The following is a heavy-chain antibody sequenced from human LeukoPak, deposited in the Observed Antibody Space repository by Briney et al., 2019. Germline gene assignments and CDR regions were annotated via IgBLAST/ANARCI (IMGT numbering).Heavy chain of an antibody. V-gene: IGHV1-2*02. J-gene: IGHJ4*02. Sequence: ASVKVSCKASGYTFTGYYMHWVRQAPGQGLEWMGWINPNSGGTNYAQKFQGRVTMTRDTSISTAYMELSRLRPDDTAVYYCAREVAVAGSSGPFDYWGQGTLVTVSS. CDR1: GYTFTGYY. CDR3: AREVAVAGSSGPFDY. D-gene: IGHD6-19*01. CDR2: INPNSGGT.